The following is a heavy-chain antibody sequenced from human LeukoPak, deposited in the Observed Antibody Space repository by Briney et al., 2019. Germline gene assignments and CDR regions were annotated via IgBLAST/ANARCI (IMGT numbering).Heavy chain of an antibody. CDR2: ISGSGGST. CDR1: GFTFSSYA. D-gene: IGHD3-3*01. V-gene: IGHV3-23*01. J-gene: IGHJ6*03. CDR3: AAYDFWSGYYRYYYYYYMDV. Sequence: PGGSLRLSCAASGFTFSSYAMSWVRQAPGKGLEWVSAISGSGGSTYYADSVKGRFTISRDNSKNTLYLQMNSLRAEDTAVYYCAAYDFWSGYYRYYYYYYMDVWGKGTTVTVSS.